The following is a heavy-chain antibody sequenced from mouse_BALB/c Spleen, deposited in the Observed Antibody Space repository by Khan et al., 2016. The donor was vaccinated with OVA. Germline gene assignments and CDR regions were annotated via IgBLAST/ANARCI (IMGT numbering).Heavy chain of an antibody. CDR3: ASHLTGSFAY. J-gene: IGHJ3*01. CDR2: ISSGSDYT. D-gene: IGHD4-1*01. CDR1: GFIFSSYS. V-gene: IGHV5-6*01. Sequence: EVELVESGGDLVKPGGSVKLSCAASGFIFSSYSMSWVRQTPDKRLEWVATISSGSDYTYYPDNLKGRFTISRDNSKNTPYLQMSSLKSEDTAMYYCASHLTGSFAYWGQGTLVTVSA.